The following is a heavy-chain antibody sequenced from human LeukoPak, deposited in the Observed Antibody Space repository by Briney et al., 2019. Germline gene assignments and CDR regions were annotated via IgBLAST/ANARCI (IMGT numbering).Heavy chain of an antibody. J-gene: IGHJ4*02. Sequence: SETLSLTCTVSGGSVSSGSYYWSWIRQPPGTGLEWIGYIYYSGSTNYNPSLKSRVTISVDTSKNQFSLKLSSVTAADTAVYYCARGLVTMIGGNFDYWGQGTLVTVSS. V-gene: IGHV4-61*01. CDR3: ARGLVTMIGGNFDY. D-gene: IGHD3-22*01. CDR2: IYYSGST. CDR1: GGSVSSGSYY.